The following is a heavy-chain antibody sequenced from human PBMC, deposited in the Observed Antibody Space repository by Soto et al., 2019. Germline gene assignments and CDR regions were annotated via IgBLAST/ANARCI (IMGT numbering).Heavy chain of an antibody. Sequence: GSLRLCCAASVFTVSSYSMNWVRQAPGKGLEWVSYISSSSSTIYYADSVKGRFTISRDNAKNSLYLQMNSLRDEDTAVYYCAREWFGEGYYYYYGMDVWGQGTTVTVSS. CDR1: VFTVSSYS. CDR2: ISSSSSTI. CDR3: AREWFGEGYYYYYGMDV. D-gene: IGHD3-10*01. V-gene: IGHV3-48*02. J-gene: IGHJ6*02.